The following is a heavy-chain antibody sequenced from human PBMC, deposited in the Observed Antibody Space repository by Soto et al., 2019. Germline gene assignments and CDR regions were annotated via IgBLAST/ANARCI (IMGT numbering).Heavy chain of an antibody. J-gene: IGHJ4*02. CDR2: ITGSGGST. CDR1: GFTLSNYA. V-gene: IGHV3-23*01. CDR3: AKGVTYYDFWSGYFEY. D-gene: IGHD3-3*01. Sequence: GGSLRLSCAASGFTLSNYAMSWVRQAPGQGLEWVSAITGSGGSTYYADSVKGRFTISRDTSQNTVYLQMNSLRAEDTAVYYCAKGVTYYDFWSGYFEYWGQGTLVTVSS.